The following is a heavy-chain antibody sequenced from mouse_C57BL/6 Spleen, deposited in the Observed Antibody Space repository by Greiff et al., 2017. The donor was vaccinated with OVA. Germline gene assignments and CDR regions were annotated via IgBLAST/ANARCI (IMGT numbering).Heavy chain of an antibody. CDR3: ARDQRGDYYGSSPFAY. Sequence: ESGPGLVKPSQSLSLTCSVTGYSITSGYYWNWIRQFPGNKLEWMGYISYDGSNNYNPSLKNRISITRDTSKNQFFLKLNSVTTEDTATYYGARDQRGDYYGSSPFAYWGQGTLVTVSA. J-gene: IGHJ3*01. CDR2: ISYDGSN. V-gene: IGHV3-6*01. D-gene: IGHD1-1*01. CDR1: GYSITSGYY.